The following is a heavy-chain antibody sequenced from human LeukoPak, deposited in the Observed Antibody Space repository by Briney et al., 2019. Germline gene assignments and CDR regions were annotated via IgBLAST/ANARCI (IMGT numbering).Heavy chain of an antibody. CDR3: AKIPTVTTHFDY. J-gene: IGHJ4*02. D-gene: IGHD4-17*01. Sequence: GGSLRLSCAASGFTFSSYAMSWVRQAPGKGLEWVSAISGSGGSTYYADAVKGRFTISRDNSKNTLYLQMNSLRAEDTAVYYCAKIPTVTTHFDYWGQGTLVTVSS. CDR1: GFTFSSYA. V-gene: IGHV3-23*01. CDR2: ISGSGGST.